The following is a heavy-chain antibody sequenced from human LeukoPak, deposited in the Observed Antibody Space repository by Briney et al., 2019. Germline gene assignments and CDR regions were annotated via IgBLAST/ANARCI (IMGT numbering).Heavy chain of an antibody. J-gene: IGHJ5*02. CDR3: ARGAYFYGSGINWFDP. Sequence: SETLSLTCTVSGGSISSTSYYWSWIRQPAGKGLEWIGHIYTTGSTNYNPSLKSRVTISLDTSKNHFSLKLSSVTAADTAVYYCARGAYFYGSGINWFDPWGQGTLITVSS. CDR2: IYTTGST. D-gene: IGHD3-10*01. CDR1: GGSISSTSYY. V-gene: IGHV4-61*09.